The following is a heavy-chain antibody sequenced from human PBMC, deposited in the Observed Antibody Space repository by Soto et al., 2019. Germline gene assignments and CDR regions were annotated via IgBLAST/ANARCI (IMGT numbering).Heavy chain of an antibody. CDR2: IKSKTNGGTT. CDR1: GFTFSNAW. Sequence: GGSLRLSCAASGFTFSNAWMSWVRQAPGKGLEWVGRIKSKTNGGTTDYAAPVKGRLTISRDDSKNTLYLQMNSLKTEDTAVYYCTTAHSIVFDSSGWYSFDYWGQGTLVTVSS. V-gene: IGHV3-15*01. CDR3: TTAHSIVFDSSGWYSFDY. D-gene: IGHD6-19*01. J-gene: IGHJ4*02.